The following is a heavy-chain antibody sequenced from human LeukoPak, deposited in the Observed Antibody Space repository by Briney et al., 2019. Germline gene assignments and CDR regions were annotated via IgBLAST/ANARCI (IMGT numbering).Heavy chain of an antibody. D-gene: IGHD4-23*01. CDR2: INAGNGNT. V-gene: IGHV1-3*01. CDR1: GYTFTSYG. Sequence: ASVKVSCKASGYTFTSYGISWVRQAPGQRLEWMGWINAGNGNTKYSQKFQGRVTITRDTSASTAYMELSSLRSEDTAVYYCARDWSAVGAFDIWGQGTMVTVSS. J-gene: IGHJ3*02. CDR3: ARDWSAVGAFDI.